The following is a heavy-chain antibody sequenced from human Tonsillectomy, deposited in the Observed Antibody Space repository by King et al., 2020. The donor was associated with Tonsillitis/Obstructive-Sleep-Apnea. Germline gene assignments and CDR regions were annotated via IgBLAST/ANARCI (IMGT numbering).Heavy chain of an antibody. Sequence: QLVQTGGGVVQPGRSLRLSCAASGFTFSSYAMHWVRQAPGKGLEWVAVISYDGSNKYYADSVKGRFTISRDNSKKTMYMQMNSLRAEDTAVYYCAREYALYCSGGSCYEGFDYWGQGTLVTVSS. V-gene: IGHV3-30*01. D-gene: IGHD2-15*01. CDR1: GFTFSSYA. CDR3: AREYALYCSGGSCYEGFDY. J-gene: IGHJ4*02. CDR2: ISYDGSNK.